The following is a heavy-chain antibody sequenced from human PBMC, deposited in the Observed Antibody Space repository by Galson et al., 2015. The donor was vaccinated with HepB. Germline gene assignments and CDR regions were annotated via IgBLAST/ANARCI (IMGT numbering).Heavy chain of an antibody. D-gene: IGHD2-2*01. CDR2: FDPEDGET. V-gene: IGHV1-24*01. CDR3: ACLLVDLVVVPAETTPGYLQH. CDR1: GYTLTEFS. Sequence: SVKVSCKVSGYTLTEFSMHWVRQAPGKGPEWVGGFDPEDGETIYAQKFQGRVTMTEDTSADTAYMELSNLRSDDTAVYYCACLLVDLVVVPAETTPGYLQHWGQGTLVTVSS. J-gene: IGHJ1*01.